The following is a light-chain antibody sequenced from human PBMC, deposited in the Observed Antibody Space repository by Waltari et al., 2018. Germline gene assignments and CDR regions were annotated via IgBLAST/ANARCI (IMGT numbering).Light chain of an antibody. J-gene: IGKJ1*01. Sequence: DFQLTQSPSTLSASVGDRVTITCRASHNIKNGVAWYQQKPGKAPKLLIYKVSNLDVGVPSRFSGSGSGTQFTLTINSLQPDDFATYYCLQYYSYWTFGPGTKVEIK. CDR2: KVS. CDR1: HNIKNG. V-gene: IGKV1-5*03. CDR3: LQYYSYWT.